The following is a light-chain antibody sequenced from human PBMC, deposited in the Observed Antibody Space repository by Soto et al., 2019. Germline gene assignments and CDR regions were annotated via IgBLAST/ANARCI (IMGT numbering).Light chain of an antibody. CDR1: TGAITSGHY. CDR2: DTS. CDR3: LLSYSGVRRLV. V-gene: IGLV7-46*01. J-gene: IGLJ2*01. Sequence: QAVVTQDPSLTVTPGGTVTLTCGSSTGAITSGHYSYWFQQKPGQAPRPLIYDTSNRHSWAPARFSGSLLGGKAALTLSGAQSEDEAEYYCLLSYSGVRRLVFGGGTKLTVL.